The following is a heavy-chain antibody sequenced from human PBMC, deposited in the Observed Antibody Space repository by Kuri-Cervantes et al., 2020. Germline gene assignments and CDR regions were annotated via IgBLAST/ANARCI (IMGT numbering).Heavy chain of an antibody. J-gene: IGHJ4*02. Sequence: GGSLRLSCAASGFTVSSNCMSWVRQGPGKGLEWVSVIYSGGDTYYADSVRGRFTISRDNSKNTLYLQMNNLRAEDTAVYYCARDYDSGKVAPSDWGQGTLVTVSS. CDR3: ARDYDSGKVAPSD. CDR1: GFTVSSNC. D-gene: IGHD3-10*01. V-gene: IGHV3-53*01. CDR2: IYSGGDT.